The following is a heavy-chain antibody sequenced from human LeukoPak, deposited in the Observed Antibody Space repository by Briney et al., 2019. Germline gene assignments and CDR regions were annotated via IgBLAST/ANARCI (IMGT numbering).Heavy chain of an antibody. CDR1: GFTFSSSW. Sequence: PGGSLRLSCAASGFTFSSSWMTWVRQAPGKGLEWVAHIKEDGNEEYYVDSVKGRFTISRDNAKNSLYLQMNSLRAEDTAVYYCASSGSYFDYWGQGTLVTVSS. J-gene: IGHJ4*02. CDR2: IKEDGNEE. D-gene: IGHD1-26*01. CDR3: ASSGSYFDY. V-gene: IGHV3-7*02.